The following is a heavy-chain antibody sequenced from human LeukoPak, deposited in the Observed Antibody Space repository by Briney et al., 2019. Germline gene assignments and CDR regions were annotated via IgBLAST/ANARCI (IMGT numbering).Heavy chain of an antibody. D-gene: IGHD3-10*01. V-gene: IGHV4-59*01. CDR3: ARDQGTQWFDS. CDR1: GGAIGNYY. Sequence: SETPSLTRTVSGGAIGNYYGSWIGQPPGKGLEWLGSVSYSGSTDHNSSLKSRVTLSVDTSKKQFSLKLSSVTAADTALYYCARDQGTQWFDSWG. CDR2: VSYSGST. J-gene: IGHJ5*01.